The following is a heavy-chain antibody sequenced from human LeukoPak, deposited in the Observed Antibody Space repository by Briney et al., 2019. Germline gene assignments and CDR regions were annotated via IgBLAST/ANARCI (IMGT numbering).Heavy chain of an antibody. Sequence: SETLSLTCAVYGGSFSGYYWSWIRQPPGKGLEWIGYIYYSGSTNYNPSLKSRVTISVDTSKNQFSLKLSSVTAAGTAVYYCAGETGTYFDYWGQGTLVTVSS. V-gene: IGHV4-59*01. CDR3: AGETGTYFDY. J-gene: IGHJ4*02. CDR2: IYYSGST. D-gene: IGHD1-7*01. CDR1: GGSFSGYY.